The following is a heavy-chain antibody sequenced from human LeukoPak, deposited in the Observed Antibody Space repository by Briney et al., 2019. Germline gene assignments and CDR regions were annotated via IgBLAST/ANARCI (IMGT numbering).Heavy chain of an antibody. J-gene: IGHJ6*03. V-gene: IGHV3-11*01. D-gene: IGHD2-8*01. CDR1: GFTFSDYY. Sequence: GGSLRLSCAASGFTFSDYYMSWIRQAPGKGLEWVSYISSSGSTIYYADSVKGRFTISRDNAKNSLYLQMNSLRAEDTAVYYCASRDCTNGVCYVSLDYYYMDAWGKGTTVTVSS. CDR2: ISSSGSTI. CDR3: ASRDCTNGVCYVSLDYYYMDA.